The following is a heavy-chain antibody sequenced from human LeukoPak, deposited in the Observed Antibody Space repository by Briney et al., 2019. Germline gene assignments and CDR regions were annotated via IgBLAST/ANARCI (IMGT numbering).Heavy chain of an antibody. CDR3: ARPSYDYVWGSYRIIDY. CDR2: INPNSGGT. Sequence: ASVTVSCKASGYTFTGYYMHWVRQAPGQGLEGMGWINPNSGGTNYAQKFQGRVTMTRDTSISTAYMELSRLRSDDTAVYYCARPSYDYVWGSYRIIDYWGQGTLVTVSS. D-gene: IGHD3-16*02. CDR1: GYTFTGYY. V-gene: IGHV1-2*02. J-gene: IGHJ4*02.